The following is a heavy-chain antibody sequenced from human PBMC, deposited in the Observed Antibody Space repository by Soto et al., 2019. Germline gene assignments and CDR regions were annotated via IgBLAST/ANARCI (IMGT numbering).Heavy chain of an antibody. CDR2: ISYDGSEK. Sequence: QVQLVESGGGVVHPGRSLRLSCAVSGFTFRNFGMHWVRQAPGKGLEWVAVISYDGSEKYYAESVKGRFTVFRDNYKNTLSLQMTSLRSDDTAVYYCVKDSSPGGYFDSWGQGTLVTVSS. V-gene: IGHV3-30*18. CDR1: GFTFRNFG. D-gene: IGHD2-15*01. CDR3: VKDSSPGGYFDS. J-gene: IGHJ4*02.